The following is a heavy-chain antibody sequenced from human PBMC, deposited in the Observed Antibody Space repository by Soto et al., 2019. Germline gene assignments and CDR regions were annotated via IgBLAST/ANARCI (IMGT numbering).Heavy chain of an antibody. D-gene: IGHD3-3*01. CDR2: ISKSSSVI. CDR1: GSTFSSSE. J-gene: IGHJ6*02. V-gene: IGHV3-48*03. Sequence: GVLRLSCAASGSTFSSSEMHWVRQAPGKGLEWVSYISKSSSVIYYADSAKGRFTISRDNAKNLLYLQMNSLRAEDTAVYYCAKVGETITVFGVETRYYYHGMDVWGQGTTVTVSS. CDR3: AKVGETITVFGVETRYYYHGMDV.